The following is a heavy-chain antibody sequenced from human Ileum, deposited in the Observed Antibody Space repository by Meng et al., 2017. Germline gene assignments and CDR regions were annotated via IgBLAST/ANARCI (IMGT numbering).Heavy chain of an antibody. D-gene: IGHD6-19*01. V-gene: IGHV1-46*04. J-gene: IGHJ4*02. CDR3: ARASGAVAGLDY. Sequence: ASVKVSCKASGYTFSNYYMNWVRQAPGQGLEWMGIINPSDGSTRYAQTLQGRVTMTRDTSTNTVYMELSSLRSEDTAVFYCARASGAVAGLDYWGQGTLVIVSS. CDR2: INPSDGST. CDR1: GYTFSNYY.